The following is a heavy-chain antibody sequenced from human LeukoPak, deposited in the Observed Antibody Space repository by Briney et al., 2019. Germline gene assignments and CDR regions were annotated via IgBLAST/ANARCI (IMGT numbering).Heavy chain of an antibody. D-gene: IGHD3-16*02. CDR3: AREGYIPNYVYVWGSYRPGYFDY. V-gene: IGHV4-39*07. CDR2: IYYSGST. CDR1: GGSISSSSYY. J-gene: IGHJ4*02. Sequence: SETLSLTCTVSGGSISSSSYYWGWIRQPPGKGLEWIGSIYYSGSTYYNPSLKSRVTISVDTSKSQFSLKLSSVTAADTAVYYCAREGYIPNYVYVWGSYRPGYFDYWGQGTLVTVSS.